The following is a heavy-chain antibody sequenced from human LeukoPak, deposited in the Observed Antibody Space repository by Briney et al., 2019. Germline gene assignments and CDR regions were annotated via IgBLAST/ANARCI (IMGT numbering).Heavy chain of an antibody. CDR1: GFTFSSYG. Sequence: GGSLRLSCAASGFTFSSYGMHWVRQAPGKGLEWVAVIWYDGSNKYYADSVKGRFTISRDNSKNTLYLQMNSLRAEDTAVYYCAKDPGIAAAGHYYYYMDVWGKGTTITVSS. CDR2: IWYDGSNK. CDR3: AKDPGIAAAGHYYYYMDV. J-gene: IGHJ6*03. D-gene: IGHD6-13*01. V-gene: IGHV3-33*06.